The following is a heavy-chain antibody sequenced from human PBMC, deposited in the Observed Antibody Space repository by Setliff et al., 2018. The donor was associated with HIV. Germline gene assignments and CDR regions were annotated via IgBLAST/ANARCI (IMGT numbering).Heavy chain of an antibody. D-gene: IGHD6-19*01. CDR1: GYTFTRSG. Sequence: GASVKVSCKASGYTFTRSGLSWVRQAPGQGLEWRGWISAYNGNTNYAQKLQGRVTMTTDTSTRTAYMELRSLRSDDTAGDDGARNLESSGWSVGNNWVDPWGKGTLVTVSS. V-gene: IGHV1-18*01. J-gene: IGHJ5*02. CDR3: ARNLESSGWSVGNNWVDP. CDR2: ISAYNGNT.